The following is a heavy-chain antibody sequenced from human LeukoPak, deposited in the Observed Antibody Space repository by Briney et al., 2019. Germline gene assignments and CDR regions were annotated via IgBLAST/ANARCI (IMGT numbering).Heavy chain of an antibody. CDR1: GYTFTSYG. V-gene: IGHV1-69*13. J-gene: IGHJ5*02. CDR2: IIPIFGTA. Sequence: ASVKVSCKASGYTFTSYGISWVRQAPGQGLEWMGGIIPIFGTANYAQKFQGRVTITADESTSTAYMELSSLRSEDTAVYYCAREVFCSSTSCYSRSMFGWFDPWGQGTLVTVSS. D-gene: IGHD2-2*02. CDR3: AREVFCSSTSCYSRSMFGWFDP.